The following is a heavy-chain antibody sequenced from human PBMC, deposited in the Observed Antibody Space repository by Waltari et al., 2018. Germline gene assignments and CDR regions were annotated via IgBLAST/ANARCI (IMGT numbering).Heavy chain of an antibody. Sequence: EVQLVQSGAEVKKPGESLKISCKGSGYSFTSYWIGWVRQMPGNGLEWMGIIYPGDSDTRYSPSFQGQVTISADKSISTAYLQWSSLKASDTAMYYCATGGYYYDSSGYWNWFDPWGQGTLVTVSS. CDR3: ATGGYYYDSSGYWNWFDP. V-gene: IGHV5-51*01. D-gene: IGHD3-22*01. CDR1: GYSFTSYW. J-gene: IGHJ5*02. CDR2: IYPGDSDT.